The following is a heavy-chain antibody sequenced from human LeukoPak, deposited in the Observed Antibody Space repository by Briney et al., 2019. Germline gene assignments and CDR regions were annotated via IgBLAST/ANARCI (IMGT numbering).Heavy chain of an antibody. CDR1: GFTFDGYA. D-gene: IGHD6-19*01. V-gene: IGHV3-9*01. J-gene: IGHJ4*02. CDR3: AKDHYSSGWYRGPVDY. Sequence: PGRFLRLSCAASGFTFDGYAMHWVRQAPGKGLEWVSGISWNSGSIGYADSVKGRFTISRDNAKNSLYLQMNSLRAEDTALYYCAKDHYSSGWYRGPVDYWGQGTLVTVSS. CDR2: ISWNSGSI.